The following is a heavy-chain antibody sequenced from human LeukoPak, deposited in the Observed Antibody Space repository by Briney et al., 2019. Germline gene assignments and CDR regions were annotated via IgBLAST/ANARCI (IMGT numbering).Heavy chain of an antibody. V-gene: IGHV4-61*02. J-gene: IGHJ3*02. CDR2: ISSSGST. CDR1: GDSISSGDYY. CDR3: ARGPYSYDSSGAFDI. Sequence: PSQTLSLTCTVSGDSISSGDYYWSWIRQPAGKGLEWIGRISSSGSTNYNPSLKSRVTISVDTSKDQFSLKLSSVTAADTAVYFCARGPYSYDSSGAFDIWGQGTMVTVSS. D-gene: IGHD3-22*01.